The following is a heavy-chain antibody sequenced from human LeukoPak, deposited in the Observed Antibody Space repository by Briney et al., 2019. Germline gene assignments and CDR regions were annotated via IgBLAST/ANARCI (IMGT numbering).Heavy chain of an antibody. CDR3: ARYSSVANYFDY. Sequence: SETLSLTCTVSGGSISSSSYYWSWIRQPPGKGLEWIGYIYYSGSTNYNPSLKSRVTISVDTSKNQFSLKLSSVTAADTAVYYCARYSSVANYFDYWGQGTLVTVSS. CDR1: GGSISSSSYY. J-gene: IGHJ4*02. V-gene: IGHV4-61*05. CDR2: IYYSGST. D-gene: IGHD3-22*01.